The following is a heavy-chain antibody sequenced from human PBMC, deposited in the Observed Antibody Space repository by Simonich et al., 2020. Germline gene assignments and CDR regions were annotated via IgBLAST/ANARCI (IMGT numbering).Heavy chain of an antibody. Sequence: QVQLVQSGAEVKKPGASVKVSCKASGYTFTGYYMHWVRQAPGQGLEWMGWTNPNRGGTNHAKKFQGRVTMTRDTSISTAYMELSRLRSDDTAVYYCARIANPGKDLNWFDPWGQGTLVTVSS. CDR1: GYTFTGYY. CDR2: TNPNRGGT. CDR3: ARIANPGKDLNWFDP. D-gene: IGHD2-15*01. V-gene: IGHV1-2*02. J-gene: IGHJ5*02.